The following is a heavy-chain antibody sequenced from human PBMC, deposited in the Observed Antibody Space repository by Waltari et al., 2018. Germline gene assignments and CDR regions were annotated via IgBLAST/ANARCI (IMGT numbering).Heavy chain of an antibody. CDR3: ARDRGLRRLSTFEI. CDR1: GGSFSGYY. J-gene: IGHJ3*02. Sequence: QVQLQQWGAGLLKPSETLSLTCAVSGGSFSGYYWSWIRQPPGKGLGGSGESKHSGSRNYKPCRKSRITRSVETAKSQLCLKMSAVTAADTAVYYCARDRGLRRLSTFEIWGQGTMVTGSS. V-gene: IGHV4-34*01. CDR2: SKHSGSR. D-gene: IGHD3-16*02.